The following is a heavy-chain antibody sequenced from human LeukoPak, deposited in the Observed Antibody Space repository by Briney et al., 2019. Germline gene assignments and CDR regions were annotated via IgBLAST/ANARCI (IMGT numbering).Heavy chain of an antibody. D-gene: IGHD4-17*01. J-gene: IGHJ4*02. CDR1: GYTFSNYA. CDR3: ARDGTTVTPDY. CDR2: ITAYSGNT. Sequence: GASVKVSCKASGYTFSNYAINWVRQAPGQGLEWMGWITAYSGNTKYAQKLQGRVTMTTDTSTSTAYMELRSLRSDDTAVYNCARDGTTVTPDYWGQGTLVTVSS. V-gene: IGHV1-18*01.